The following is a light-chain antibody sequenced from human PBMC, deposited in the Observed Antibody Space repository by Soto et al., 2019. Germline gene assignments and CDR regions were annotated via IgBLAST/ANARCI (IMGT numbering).Light chain of an antibody. Sequence: QSALTQPASVSGSPGLSITISCTGTGSDVGAYNFVSWYQQHPDKAPKLMIFDVSNRPSGVSNRFSGSKSGNTASLTISGLQSEGEAEYYCGSYTTSSNYVFGTGTKVTVL. J-gene: IGLJ1*01. CDR3: GSYTTSSNYV. V-gene: IGLV2-14*03. CDR1: GSDVGAYNF. CDR2: DVS.